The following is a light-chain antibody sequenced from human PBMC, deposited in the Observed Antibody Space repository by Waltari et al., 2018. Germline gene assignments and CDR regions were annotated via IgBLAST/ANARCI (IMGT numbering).Light chain of an antibody. CDR3: MQATHWPLT. V-gene: IGKV2-30*02. CDR2: KVS. Sequence: DIVMTQSPLSLPVTLGQPASISCTSSQSLVHSDGKIYLNWFHQGPGQSPRRLIYKVSNRDSGVPDRFSGSGSGTDFTLTISRVEAEDVGMYYCMQATHWPLTFGQGTSVEIK. J-gene: IGKJ1*01. CDR1: QSLVHSDGKIY.